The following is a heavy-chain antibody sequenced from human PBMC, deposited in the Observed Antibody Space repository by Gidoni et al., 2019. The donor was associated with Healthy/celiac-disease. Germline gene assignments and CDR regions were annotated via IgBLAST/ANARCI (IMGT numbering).Heavy chain of an antibody. V-gene: IGHV4-39*01. Sequence: QLQLQESGPGLVKPSETLSLTCTVSGGSISSSSYSWGWIRQPPGKGLEWIGSIYYSGSTYYNPSLKRRVTISVDTSKNQFSLKLSSVTAADTAVYYCARSITMVRGVPYYFDYWGQGTLVTVSS. CDR3: ARSITMVRGVPYYFDY. D-gene: IGHD3-10*01. CDR2: IYYSGST. J-gene: IGHJ4*02. CDR1: GGSISSSSYS.